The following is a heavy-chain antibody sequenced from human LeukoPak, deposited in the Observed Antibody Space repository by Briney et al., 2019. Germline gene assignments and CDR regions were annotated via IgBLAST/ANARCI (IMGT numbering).Heavy chain of an antibody. V-gene: IGHV4-39*07. CDR1: GGSISSCGYY. J-gene: IGHJ4*02. D-gene: IGHD4-17*01. CDR2: INHSGST. Sequence: PSQTLSLTCTVSGGSISSCGYYWSWIRQPPGKGLEWIGEINHSGSTNYNPSLKSRVTISVDTSKNQFSLKLSSVTAADTAVYYCARGRAYGGPNDYWGQGTLVTVSS. CDR3: ARGRAYGGPNDY.